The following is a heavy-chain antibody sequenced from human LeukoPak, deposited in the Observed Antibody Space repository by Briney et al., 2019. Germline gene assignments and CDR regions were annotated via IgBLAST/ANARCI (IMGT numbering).Heavy chain of an antibody. CDR3: ARDSSSGYPFDY. D-gene: IGHD3-22*01. J-gene: IGHJ4*02. CDR2: ISSSGSTI. CDR1: GFTVSSNY. Sequence: GGPLRLSCAASGFTVSSNYMSWVRQAPGKGLEWVSYISSSGSTIYYADSVKGRFTISRDNAKNSLYLQMNSLRAEDTAVYYCARDSSSGYPFDYWGQGTLVTVSS. V-gene: IGHV3-11*04.